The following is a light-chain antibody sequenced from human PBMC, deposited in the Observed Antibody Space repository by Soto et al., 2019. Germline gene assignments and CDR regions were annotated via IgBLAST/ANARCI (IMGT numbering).Light chain of an antibody. CDR2: GAS. V-gene: IGKV3-20*01. Sequence: EIVLTQSPGTLSLSPGERATLSCRASQIVRSSSLAWYQQKPGQAPRLLIYGASSRATGIPDRFSGSGSGTDFTLTISRLDPEDFAVYYCQQYGSSPRTFGQGTKVEIK. CDR3: QQYGSSPRT. J-gene: IGKJ1*01. CDR1: QIVRSSS.